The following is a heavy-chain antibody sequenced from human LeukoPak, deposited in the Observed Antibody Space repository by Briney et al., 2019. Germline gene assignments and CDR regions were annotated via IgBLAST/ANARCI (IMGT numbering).Heavy chain of an antibody. Sequence: GGSLRLSCAVSGFTVSSNYMSWVRQAPGKGLEWVSVIYSGGSTYYADSVKGRFTISRDNSKNTLYLQMNSLRAEDTAVYYCAKGDYQTVTSFVDYWGQGTLVTVSS. CDR3: AKGDYQTVTSFVDY. D-gene: IGHD4-17*01. J-gene: IGHJ4*02. CDR2: IYSGGST. CDR1: GFTVSSNY. V-gene: IGHV3-66*02.